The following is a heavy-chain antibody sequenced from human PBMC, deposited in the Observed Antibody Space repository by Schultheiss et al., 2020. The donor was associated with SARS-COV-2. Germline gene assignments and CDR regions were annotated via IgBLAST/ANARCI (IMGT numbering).Heavy chain of an antibody. Sequence: GVSLRLSCAASGFTFSSYGMHWVRQAPGKGLEWVSSISSSSSYIYYADSVKGRFTISRDNAKNSLYLQMNSLRAEDTVVYYCARDGGGLDRPAFDYWGQGTLVTVSS. CDR3: ARDGGGLDRPAFDY. CDR2: ISSSSSYI. D-gene: IGHD2-2*01. CDR1: GFTFSSYG. V-gene: IGHV3-21*01. J-gene: IGHJ4*02.